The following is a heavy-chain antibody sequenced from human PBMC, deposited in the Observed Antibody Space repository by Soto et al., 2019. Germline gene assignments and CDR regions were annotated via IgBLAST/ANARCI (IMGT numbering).Heavy chain of an antibody. CDR2: IYYSGST. D-gene: IGHD5-12*01. CDR1: GYSISSGYY. J-gene: IGHJ4*02. V-gene: IGHV4-38-2*01. CDR3: ARRETGYDKGFDY. Sequence: SETLSLTCAVSGYSISSGYYWGWIRQPPGKGLEWIGSIYYSGSTYYNPSLKSRVTISVDTSKNQFSLKLSSVTAADTAVYYCARRETGYDKGFDYWGQGTLVTVSS.